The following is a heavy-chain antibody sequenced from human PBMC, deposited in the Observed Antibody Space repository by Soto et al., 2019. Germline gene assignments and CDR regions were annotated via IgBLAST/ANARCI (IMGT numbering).Heavy chain of an antibody. CDR3: AREDLGSVAGTSYYYMDV. CDR2: IIPIFGTA. CDR1: GGTFSSYA. V-gene: IGHV1-69*13. Sequence: ASVKVSCKASGGTFSSYAISWVRQAPGQGLEWMGGIIPIFGTANYAQKFQGRVTITADESTSTAYMELSSLRSEDMAVYYCAREDLGSVAGTSYYYMDVWGKGTTVTVSS. J-gene: IGHJ6*03. D-gene: IGHD6-19*01.